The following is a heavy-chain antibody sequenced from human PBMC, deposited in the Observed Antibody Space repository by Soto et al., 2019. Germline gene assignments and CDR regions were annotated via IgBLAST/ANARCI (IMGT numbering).Heavy chain of an antibody. D-gene: IGHD1-26*01. V-gene: IGHV3-33*01. Sequence: HPGGSLRICCAACGFTFSSYGMHWVRQPPGKGLEWVALIWYDGSNKYYADFVKGRFTISRDNSKNTLYLQMNSLRAEDTAVYYCARVGGRELLKLAFDIWGQGTMVTVSS. CDR3: ARVGGRELLKLAFDI. J-gene: IGHJ3*02. CDR1: GFTFSSYG. CDR2: IWYDGSNK.